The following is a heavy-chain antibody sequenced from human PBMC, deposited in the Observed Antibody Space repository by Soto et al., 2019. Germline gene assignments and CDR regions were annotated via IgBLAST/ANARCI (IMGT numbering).Heavy chain of an antibody. CDR3: ARARGDYGGNKHRGQVYYFDY. CDR1: GGSISSGGYS. CDR2: IYHSGST. V-gene: IGHV4-30-2*01. D-gene: IGHD4-17*01. Sequence: PSETLSLTCAVSGGSISSGGYSWSWIRQPPGKGLEWIGYIYHSGSTYYNPSLKSRVTISVDRSKNQFSLKLSSVTAADTAVYYCARARGDYGGNKHRGQVYYFDYWGPGTLDTVSS. J-gene: IGHJ4*02.